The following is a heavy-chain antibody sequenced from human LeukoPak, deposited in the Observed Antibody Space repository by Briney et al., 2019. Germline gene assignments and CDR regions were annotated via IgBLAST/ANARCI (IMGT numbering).Heavy chain of an antibody. D-gene: IGHD2-2*01. CDR3: ARDGYRSSTSCYGGDAFDI. CDR1: GGSFSGYY. V-gene: IGHV4-34*01. CDR2: INHSGST. J-gene: IGHJ3*02. Sequence: SETLSLTCAVYGGSFSGYYWSWIRQPPGKGLEWIGEINHSGSTNYNPSLKSRVTISVDTSKNQFSLKLSSVTAADTAVYYCARDGYRSSTSCYGGDAFDIWGQGTMVTVSS.